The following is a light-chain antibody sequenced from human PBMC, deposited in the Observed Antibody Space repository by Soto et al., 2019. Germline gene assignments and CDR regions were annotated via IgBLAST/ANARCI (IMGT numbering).Light chain of an antibody. CDR3: HQYVSSPLT. CDR1: QSVNSNL. J-gene: IGKJ2*01. V-gene: IGKV3-20*01. CDR2: DAS. Sequence: EIVLTQSPGTLSLSPGEGATVSCRASQSVNSNLLAWFQQKPGQAPRLLIQDASRRATGIPDRFSGSGSGTDFTLSISRLEPEDFAVYYCHQYVSSPLTFGQGTKLEIK.